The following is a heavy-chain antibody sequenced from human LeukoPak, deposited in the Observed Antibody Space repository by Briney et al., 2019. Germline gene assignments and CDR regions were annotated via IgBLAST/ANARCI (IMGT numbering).Heavy chain of an antibody. CDR2: ISVSGDST. V-gene: IGHV3-23*01. J-gene: IGHJ4*02. Sequence: GGSLRLSCAASGYTFSSFAMSWVRQAPGKGLGWVSVISVSGDSTYYADSVKGRFTISRDNSKNTLYLRMNSLRAEDTAVYYCAKFIGSSWSGSYFDYWGQGTLVTVSS. CDR1: GYTFSSFA. CDR3: AKFIGSSWSGSYFDY. D-gene: IGHD6-13*01.